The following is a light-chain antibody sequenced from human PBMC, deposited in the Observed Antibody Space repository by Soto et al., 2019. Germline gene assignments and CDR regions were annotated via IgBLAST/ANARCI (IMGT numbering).Light chain of an antibody. CDR3: QQRSNWPPLA. V-gene: IGKV3-11*01. Sequence: ERLMTQCPVPLSVSPGEGATLSCRASQSVNSNLAWYQQKPGQAPRLLIYDASNRATGIPARFSGSGSGTDFTLTISSLEPEDFAVYYCQQRSNWPPLAFGGGTKVDIK. J-gene: IGKJ4*01. CDR1: QSVNSN. CDR2: DAS.